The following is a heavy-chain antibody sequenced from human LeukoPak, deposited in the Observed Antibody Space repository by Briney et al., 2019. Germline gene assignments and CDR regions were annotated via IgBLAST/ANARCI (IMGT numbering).Heavy chain of an antibody. V-gene: IGHV3-30*02. J-gene: IGHJ3*02. CDR3: ARDPTSSWETAFDI. D-gene: IGHD1-26*01. CDR2: IRHDTTHT. CDR1: GFTFNRYG. Sequence: QPGGSLRLSCVASGFTFNRYGMHWVRQAPGKGLQWVAFIRHDTTHTYYAGPVKGRFTISRDNAKNSLYLQMNSLRAEDTAVYYCARDPTSSWETAFDIWGQGTMVTVSS.